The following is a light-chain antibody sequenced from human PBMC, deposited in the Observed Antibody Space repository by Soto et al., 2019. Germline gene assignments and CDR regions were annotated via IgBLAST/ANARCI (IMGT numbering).Light chain of an antibody. CDR1: ISNIGAGYD. V-gene: IGLV1-40*01. CDR3: QSYDSSLSVSYV. J-gene: IGLJ1*01. CDR2: GNK. Sequence: QSVLTQPPSVSGAPGQRVTISCTGSISNIGAGYDVHWYQQRPGTAPKLLIYGNKNRPSGVPDRFSGSKSGTSASLAITGLQAEEEADYYCQSYDSSLSVSYVFGTGTKLTVL.